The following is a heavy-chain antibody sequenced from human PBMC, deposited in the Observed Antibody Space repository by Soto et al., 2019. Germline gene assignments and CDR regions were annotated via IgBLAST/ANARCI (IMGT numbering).Heavy chain of an antibody. V-gene: IGHV3-15*01. J-gene: IGHJ6*02. CDR2: IKSKTDGGTT. CDR1: GFTSSNAW. CDR3: TTGVIAVAYYYYYGMDV. Sequence: PGGSLRLSCAASGFTSSNAWMSWVRPAPGKGLEWVGRIKSKTDGGTTDYAAPVKGRFTISRDDSKNTLYLQMNSLKTEDTAVYYCTTGVIAVAYYYYYGMDVWGQGTTVTVSS. D-gene: IGHD6-19*01.